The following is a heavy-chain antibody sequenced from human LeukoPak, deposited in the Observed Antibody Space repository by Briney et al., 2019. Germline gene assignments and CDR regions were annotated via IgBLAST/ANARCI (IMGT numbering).Heavy chain of an antibody. D-gene: IGHD3-10*01. CDR1: GDSISGYY. V-gene: IGHV4-59*12. CDR2: IYYSGSA. CDR3: ARDLNCYGSGIPSADAFVI. Sequence: SETLSLTCTVSGDSISGYYWSWIRQPPGRGLEWIGYIYYSGSATYNPSLKSRVTMSVDTSKNQFSLTLSSVTAAHTAVYYCARDLNCYGSGIPSADAFVIWGQGTMVTVSS. J-gene: IGHJ3*02.